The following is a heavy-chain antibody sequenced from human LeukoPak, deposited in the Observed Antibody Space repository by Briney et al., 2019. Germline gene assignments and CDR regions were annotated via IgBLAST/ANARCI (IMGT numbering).Heavy chain of an antibody. CDR1: GFTFSSYG. Sequence: GGSLRLSCAASGFTFSSYGMHWVRQAPGKGLEWVAVISYDGSNKYYADSVKGRFTISRDNSKNTLYLQMNSLRAEDTAVYYCAKAPYSSSWYPGGIDYWGQGTLVTVSS. CDR3: AKAPYSSSWYPGGIDY. V-gene: IGHV3-30*18. J-gene: IGHJ4*02. D-gene: IGHD6-13*01. CDR2: ISYDGSNK.